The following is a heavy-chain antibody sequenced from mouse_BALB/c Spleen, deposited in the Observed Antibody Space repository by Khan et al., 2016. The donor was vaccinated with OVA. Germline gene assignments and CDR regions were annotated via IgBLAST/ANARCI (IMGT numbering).Heavy chain of an antibody. J-gene: IGHJ2*01. V-gene: IGHV3-2*02. CDR1: GYSNTSGYG. Sequence: LQESGPGLVKPSQSLSLTCTVTGYSNTSGYGWNWIRQFPGNKLEWMSYISYSGSTNYNPSLKSRISITRDTSKNQFFLQLNSVTTEDTATYYCARTARIKYWGQGTTLTVSS. CDR2: ISYSGST. D-gene: IGHD1-2*01. CDR3: ARTARIKY.